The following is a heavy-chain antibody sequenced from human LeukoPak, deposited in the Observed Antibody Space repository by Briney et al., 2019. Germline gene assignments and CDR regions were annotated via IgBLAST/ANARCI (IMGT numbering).Heavy chain of an antibody. V-gene: IGHV3-43D*03. CDR2: RDGGST. D-gene: IGHD3-9*01. CDR1: GFTFDDYA. J-gene: IGHJ4*02. CDR3: ARTHYDILTGYDY. Sequence: PPGGSLRLSCAASGFTFDDYAMHWVRQTPGKGLEWVSLRDGGSTYADSVKGRFTISRDNSKNSLYLQMNSLRAEDTAVYYCARTHYDILTGYDYWGQGTLVTVSS.